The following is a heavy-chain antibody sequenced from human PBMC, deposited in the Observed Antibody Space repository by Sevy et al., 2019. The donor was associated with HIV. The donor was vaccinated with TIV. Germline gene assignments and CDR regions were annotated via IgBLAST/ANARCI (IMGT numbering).Heavy chain of an antibody. CDR1: GFTFSSYW. J-gene: IGHJ4*02. CDR3: ARVRGYSYGYVDY. V-gene: IGHV3-7*01. Sequence: GGSLRLSCAASGFTFSSYWMSWVRQAPGKGLEWVANIKQDGSEKYYVDSVKGRFTIPRDNAKNSLYLQMNSLRAEDTAVYYCARVRGYSYGYVDYWGQGTLVTVSS. CDR2: IKQDGSEK. D-gene: IGHD5-18*01.